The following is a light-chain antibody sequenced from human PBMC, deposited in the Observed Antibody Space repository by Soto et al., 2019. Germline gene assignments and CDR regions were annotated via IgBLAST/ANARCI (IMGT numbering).Light chain of an antibody. CDR3: QQYNTYSGT. V-gene: IGKV1-5*01. CDR2: DVS. Sequence: DIQMTQSPSTLSASVGDRVTITCRASQSINSWLAWYQQKPGKAPNLLIYDVSTLESGVPSRFSGSGSGTEFTLTISSLQPDDFATYYCQQYNTYSGTFGQGTKVDIK. CDR1: QSINSW. J-gene: IGKJ1*01.